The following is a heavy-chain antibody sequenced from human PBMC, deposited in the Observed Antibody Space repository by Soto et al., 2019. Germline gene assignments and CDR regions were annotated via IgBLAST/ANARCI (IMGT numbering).Heavy chain of an antibody. CDR1: VFPFGDNA. V-gene: IGHV3-23*01. CDR3: AKEDTSSGSLDY. J-gene: IGHJ4*02. CDR2: ISDSGATT. D-gene: IGHD6-19*01. Sequence: WWSLRLSCSASVFPFGDNAMSWFRQAPGKGLEWVSGISDSGATTYYADSVRGRFTISRDNSKNTLYLQMKSLRAEDSASYYCAKEDTSSGSLDYWGQGALVTVSS.